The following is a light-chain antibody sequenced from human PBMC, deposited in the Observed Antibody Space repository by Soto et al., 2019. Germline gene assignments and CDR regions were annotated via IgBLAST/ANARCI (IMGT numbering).Light chain of an antibody. CDR2: FGS. CDR1: ASLLHSNGYNC. J-gene: IGKJ4*01. V-gene: IGKV2-28*01. Sequence: DIVMTQSPLSLPVTPGEPASISCRSSASLLHSNGYNCLDWYVQKPGQSPQLLIYFGSYRASGVRDRFSGSGSGTDFTLKISRVEAEDVGVYYCMQALQTPLTFGGGTKVEIK. CDR3: MQALQTPLT.